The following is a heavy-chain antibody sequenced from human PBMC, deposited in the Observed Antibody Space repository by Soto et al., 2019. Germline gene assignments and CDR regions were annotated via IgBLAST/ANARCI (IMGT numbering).Heavy chain of an antibody. V-gene: IGHV1-2*02. CDR3: ARGRVLRFLEWSPDY. J-gene: IGHJ4*02. D-gene: IGHD3-3*01. Sequence: GASVKVSCKASGYTFTGYYMHWVRQAPGQGLEWMGWINPNSGGTNYAQKFQGRVTMTRDTSISTAYMELSRLRSDDTAVYYCARGRVLRFLEWSPDYWGQGTLVTVSS. CDR2: INPNSGGT. CDR1: GYTFTGYY.